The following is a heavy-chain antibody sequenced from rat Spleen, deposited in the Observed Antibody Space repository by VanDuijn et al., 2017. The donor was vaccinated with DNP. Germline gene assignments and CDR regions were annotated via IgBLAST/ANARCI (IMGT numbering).Heavy chain of an antibody. CDR3: ARRGYKNSWYFDF. Sequence: EVQLVESGGGLVQPGRSLKLSCAASGFTFSNYGMAWVRQAPTKGLEWVASISTGGGNTYYRDSVKGRFTISRDKAKSYLYLQMNSLRSEDTATYFRARRGYKNSWYFDFWCPGTMVTVSS. CDR2: ISTGGGNT. D-gene: IGHD1-4*01. CDR1: GFTFSNYG. J-gene: IGHJ1*01. V-gene: IGHV5S13*01.